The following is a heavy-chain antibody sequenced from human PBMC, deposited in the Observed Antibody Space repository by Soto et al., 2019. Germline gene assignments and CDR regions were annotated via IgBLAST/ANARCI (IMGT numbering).Heavy chain of an antibody. V-gene: IGHV4-31*02. CDR2: IYYSGST. Sequence: TRSRTWTVSGGSISSGVYYWIWIRQHPGKGLEWIGYIYYSGSTYYNPSLKSRVTISVDTSKNQFSLKLSSVTAADTAVYYCARGEMAVASYYYYGMDVWGQGTTVTVSS. D-gene: IGHD6-19*01. CDR3: ARGEMAVASYYYYGMDV. CDR1: GGSISSGVYY. J-gene: IGHJ6*02.